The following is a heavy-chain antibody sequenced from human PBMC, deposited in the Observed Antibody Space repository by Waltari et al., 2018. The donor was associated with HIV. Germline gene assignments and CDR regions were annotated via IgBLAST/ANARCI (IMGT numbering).Heavy chain of an antibody. CDR2: INPNNADT. CDR3: ARVALPAAIHYGMDA. Sequence: QVPLVPSGANTKNPGASVKVSCKDSDYSFIAHNIHRVRQAPGQGLEWMGRINPNNADTNYAQKFQGRVTMTRVTSLNSVYMELIRLRPDDTAGYYCARVALPAAIHYGMDAWGQGTTVTFSS. CDR1: DYSFIAHN. V-gene: IGHV1-2*06. D-gene: IGHD2-2*01. J-gene: IGHJ6*02.